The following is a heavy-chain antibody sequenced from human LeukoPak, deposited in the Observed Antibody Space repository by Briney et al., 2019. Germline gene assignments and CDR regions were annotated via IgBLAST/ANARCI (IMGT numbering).Heavy chain of an antibody. V-gene: IGHV4-4*02. J-gene: IGHJ4*02. CDR3: ARSPDCSSTSCYGPADY. CDR2: IYHSGST. D-gene: IGHD2-2*01. CDR1: GGSISSSNW. Sequence: SETLSLTCAVSGGSISSSNWWSWVRQPPGKGLEWIGEIYHSGSTNYNPSLKSRVTISVDKSKNQFSLKLSSVTAADTAVYYCARSPDCSSTSCYGPADYWGQGTLVTVSS.